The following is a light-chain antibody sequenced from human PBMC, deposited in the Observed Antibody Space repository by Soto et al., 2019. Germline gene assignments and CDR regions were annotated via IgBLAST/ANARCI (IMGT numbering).Light chain of an antibody. CDR2: DAS. J-gene: IGKJ4*01. Sequence: EIVLTQSPATLSLSPGERATLSCRASQSVSKYLAWYQQKPGQAPRLLIHDASNRATGIPARFSGSGSGTDFTLTISRLEPEDFGVYYCQQRSNWPQITFGGGTKVGIK. V-gene: IGKV3-11*01. CDR3: QQRSNWPQIT. CDR1: QSVSKY.